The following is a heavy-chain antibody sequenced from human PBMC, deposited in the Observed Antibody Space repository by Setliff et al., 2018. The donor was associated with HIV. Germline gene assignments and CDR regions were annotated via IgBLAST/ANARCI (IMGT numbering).Heavy chain of an antibody. J-gene: IGHJ6*03. Sequence: ASATLSRTCAVYGGSSSGYSWNWIRQAPGKGLEWVGEINFSGGTIYNPSLKSRVTISVDTSKNQLSLTLTSVTAVDTAVYYCARGSDCDATTCADYHYMDVWGKGTTVTVSS. V-gene: IGHV4-34*01. D-gene: IGHD2-2*01. CDR3: ARGSDCDATTCADYHYMDV. CDR1: GGSSSGYS. CDR2: INFSGGT.